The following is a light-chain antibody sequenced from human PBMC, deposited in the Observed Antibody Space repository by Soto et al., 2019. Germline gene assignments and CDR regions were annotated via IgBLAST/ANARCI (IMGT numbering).Light chain of an antibody. CDR3: QRYHDWPPVT. CDR2: GAS. V-gene: IGKV3-15*01. CDR1: QSVTGN. J-gene: IGKJ5*01. Sequence: EVVMTQSPATLSVSPGERATLSCRASQSVTGNLAWYQQKPGQAPRLLIYGASTRATGIPARFSGSGSGTEFTLTISSLQSVDFAVYYCQRYHDWPPVTFGQGTRLEIK.